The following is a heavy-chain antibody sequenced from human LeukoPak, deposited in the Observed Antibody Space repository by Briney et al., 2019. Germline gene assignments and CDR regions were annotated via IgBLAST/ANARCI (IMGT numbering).Heavy chain of an antibody. CDR2: VYYSGST. Sequence: PSETLSLTCTVSGGSISSYYWSWIRQPPGKGLEWLGNVYYSGSTNYNPSLKSRVTISVDTSKNQFSLKLSSVTAADTAVYYCARDKLRGVDPWGQGTLVTVSS. J-gene: IGHJ5*02. V-gene: IGHV4-59*12. CDR3: ARDKLRGVDP. D-gene: IGHD1-26*01. CDR1: GGSISSYY.